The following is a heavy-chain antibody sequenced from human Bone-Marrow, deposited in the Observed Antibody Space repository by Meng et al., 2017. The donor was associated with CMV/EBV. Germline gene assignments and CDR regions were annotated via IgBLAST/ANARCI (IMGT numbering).Heavy chain of an antibody. CDR1: GFTFSDYY. Sequence: GESLKISCAASGFTFSDYYMSWIRQAPGKGLEWVSYISSSGSTIYYADSVKGRFTISRDNAKNSLYLQMNSLRAEDTAVYYCARVKAAAAQGADAFEIWGQGTMVTVSS. CDR2: ISSSGSTI. V-gene: IGHV3-11*04. D-gene: IGHD6-13*01. CDR3: ARVKAAAAQGADAFEI. J-gene: IGHJ3*02.